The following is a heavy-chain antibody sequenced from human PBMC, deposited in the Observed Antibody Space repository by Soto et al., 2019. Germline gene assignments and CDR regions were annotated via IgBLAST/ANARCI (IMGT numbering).Heavy chain of an antibody. Sequence: GGSLRLSCAASGFTFSSYAMSWVRQAPGKGLEWVSAISGSGGSTYYADSVKGRCTISRDNSKNTLYLQMNSRRAEDTAVYYCAKGEIGQLVLFDYWGQGTLVTVSS. CDR1: GFTFSSYA. J-gene: IGHJ4*02. CDR2: ISGSGGST. CDR3: AKGEIGQLVLFDY. D-gene: IGHD6-6*01. V-gene: IGHV3-23*01.